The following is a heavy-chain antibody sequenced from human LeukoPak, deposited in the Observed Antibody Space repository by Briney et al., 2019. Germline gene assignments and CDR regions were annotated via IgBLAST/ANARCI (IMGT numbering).Heavy chain of an antibody. J-gene: IGHJ4*02. D-gene: IGHD3-9*01. Sequence: SETLSLTCAVSGGSISSSNWLSWVRPPPGKGLEWIGEIYHSGSTNYNPSLKSRVTISVDKSKNQFSLKLSSVTAADTAVYYCASLIRYDILTGYSDFDYWGQGTLVTVSS. CDR3: ASLIRYDILTGYSDFDY. V-gene: IGHV4-4*02. CDR1: GGSISSSNW. CDR2: IYHSGST.